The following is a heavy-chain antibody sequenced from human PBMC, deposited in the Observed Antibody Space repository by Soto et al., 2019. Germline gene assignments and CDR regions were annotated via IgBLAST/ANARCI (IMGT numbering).Heavy chain of an antibody. CDR2: IYNSGRT. D-gene: IGHD3-22*01. CDR3: ARQFTMIAPNDI. J-gene: IGHJ3*02. Sequence: SETLSLTCTVSGGSISSYYWSWIRQPPGKGLEWIGYIYNSGRTNYNPSLKSRVTISVDTSKNQFSLKLSSGTAADTAVYYFARQFTMIAPNDIWGQGTMVTVSS. CDR1: GGSISSYY. V-gene: IGHV4-59*08.